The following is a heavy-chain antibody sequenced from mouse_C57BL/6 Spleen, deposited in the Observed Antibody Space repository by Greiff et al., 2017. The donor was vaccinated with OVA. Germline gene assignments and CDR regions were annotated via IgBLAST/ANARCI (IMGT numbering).Heavy chain of an antibody. CDR3: AREAYSRGGFAY. CDR2: INPSNGGT. D-gene: IGHD2-10*01. CDR1: GYTFTSYW. J-gene: IGHJ3*01. Sequence: QVQLQQPGTELVKPGASVKLSCKASGYTFTSYWMHWVQQRPGQGLEWIGNINPSNGGTNYNEKFKSKATLTVDKSSSTAYMQLSSLTSEDSAVYYCAREAYSRGGFAYWGQGTLVTVSA. V-gene: IGHV1-53*01.